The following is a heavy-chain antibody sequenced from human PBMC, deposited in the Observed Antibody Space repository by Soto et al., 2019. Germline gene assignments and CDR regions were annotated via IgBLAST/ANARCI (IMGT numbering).Heavy chain of an antibody. CDR1: GYTFTSYD. V-gene: IGHV1-8*01. Sequence: QVQLVQSGVEVKKPGASVKVSCTASGYTFTSYDVNWVRQASGQGLEWLGWMNPNSGNTGYAQKFQGRVTMTRNTSISTAYMELSSLRSEDTAVYYCTRVAPGGGVSGQGYWGQGTLVTVSS. D-gene: IGHD6-19*01. CDR3: TRVAPGGGVSGQGY. J-gene: IGHJ4*02. CDR2: MNPNSGNT.